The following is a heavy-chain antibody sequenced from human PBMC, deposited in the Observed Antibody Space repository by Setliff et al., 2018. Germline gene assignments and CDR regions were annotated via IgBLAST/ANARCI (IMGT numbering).Heavy chain of an antibody. Sequence: LRLSCAASGFTFSSYAMSWVRQAPGKGLEGVSAISGSGGSTYYADSVKGRFTISRDNSKNTLYLQMNSLRAEDTAVYYCAKAIAPIVVVPAAMLEADWGQGTLVTVSS. CDR2: ISGSGGST. CDR1: GFTFSSYA. D-gene: IGHD2-2*01. CDR3: AKAIAPIVVVPAAMLEAD. V-gene: IGHV3-23*01. J-gene: IGHJ4*02.